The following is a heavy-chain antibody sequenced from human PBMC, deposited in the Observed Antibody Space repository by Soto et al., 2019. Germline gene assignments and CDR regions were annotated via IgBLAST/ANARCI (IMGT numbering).Heavy chain of an antibody. Sequence: EVQRVESGGGLVQPGESLRLSCVASGFTFSYYWMHWVRQGPGKGLVWVSRIHSDGSSTTYADSVKGRFTISRDNAKNTLYLQMNSLRAEDTAVYYCARGDRGAFDIWGQGTVVTVSS. CDR1: GFTFSYYW. D-gene: IGHD1-26*01. CDR2: IHSDGSST. J-gene: IGHJ3*02. V-gene: IGHV3-74*01. CDR3: ARGDRGAFDI.